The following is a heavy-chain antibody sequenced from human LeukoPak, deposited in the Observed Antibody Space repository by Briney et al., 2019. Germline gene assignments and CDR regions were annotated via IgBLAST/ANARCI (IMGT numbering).Heavy chain of an antibody. J-gene: IGHJ5*02. V-gene: IGHV3-43*02. Sequence: PGGSLRLSCAASGFTFDDYAIHRVRQVPGKVLEWVSLISGDGVSTYYADSVKGRFTISRDNSKNSLYPQMNSLRTEDTALYYCAKDLGPSGAGWFDPWGQGTLVTVSS. CDR2: ISGDGVST. CDR1: GFTFDDYA. CDR3: AKDLGPSGAGWFDP. D-gene: IGHD7-27*01.